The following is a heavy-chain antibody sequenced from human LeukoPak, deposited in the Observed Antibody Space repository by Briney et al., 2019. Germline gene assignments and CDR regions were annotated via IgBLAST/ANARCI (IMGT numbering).Heavy chain of an antibody. J-gene: IGHJ4*02. CDR1: RFTFDDYG. V-gene: IGHV3-23*01. CDR3: ANIRWLQFGYFDY. D-gene: IGHD5-24*01. CDR2: ISGSGGST. Sequence: GSLRLSCAASRFTFDDYGMSWVRQAPGKGLEWVSAISGSGGSTYYAGSVKGRFTISRDNSKNTLYLQMNSLRAEDTAVYYCANIRWLQFGYFDYWGQGTLVTVSS.